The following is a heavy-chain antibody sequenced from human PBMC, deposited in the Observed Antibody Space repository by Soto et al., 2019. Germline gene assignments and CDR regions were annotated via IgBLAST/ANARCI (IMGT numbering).Heavy chain of an antibody. CDR2: INPNSGGT. V-gene: IGHV1-2*04. CDR1: GYTFTGYY. J-gene: IGHJ6*02. CDR3: AREDRIAAAGGYYYYGMDV. D-gene: IGHD6-13*01. Sequence: QVQLVQSGAEVKKPGASVKVSCKASGYTFTGYYMHWVRQAPGQGLEWMGWINPNSGGTNYAQKFQGWVTMTRDTSISTAYMELSRLRSEDTAVYYCAREDRIAAAGGYYYYGMDVWGQGTTVTVSS.